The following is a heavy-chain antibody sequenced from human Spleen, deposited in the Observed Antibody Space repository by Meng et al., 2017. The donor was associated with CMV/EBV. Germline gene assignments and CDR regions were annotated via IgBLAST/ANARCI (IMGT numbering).Heavy chain of an antibody. CDR3: ARSPGWWSLDY. Sequence: LTCAVSGDSIGRRLWWSWVRQPPGKGLEWLGEISHSGDTKYESSLQSRVTISADMTKNHFSLKLTSVTAADTGVYFCARSPGWWSLDYWGQGILVTVSS. J-gene: IGHJ4*02. D-gene: IGHD2-15*01. CDR1: GDSIGRRLW. V-gene: IGHV4-4*01. CDR2: ISHSGDT.